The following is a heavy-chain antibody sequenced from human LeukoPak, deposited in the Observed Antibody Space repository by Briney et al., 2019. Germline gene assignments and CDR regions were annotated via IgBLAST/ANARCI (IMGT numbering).Heavy chain of an antibody. CDR3: ARDQALYDFWSGYKENWFDP. V-gene: IGHV1-69*13. CDR1: GGTFSRYA. CDR2: IIPIFGTA. D-gene: IGHD3-3*01. Sequence: GASVKVSCKASGGTFSRYAISWVRQAPGQGLEWMGGIIPIFGTANYAQKFQGRITITADDSTSTAYMELSSLRSEDTAVYYCARDQALYDFWSGYKENWFDPWGQGTLVTVSS. J-gene: IGHJ5*02.